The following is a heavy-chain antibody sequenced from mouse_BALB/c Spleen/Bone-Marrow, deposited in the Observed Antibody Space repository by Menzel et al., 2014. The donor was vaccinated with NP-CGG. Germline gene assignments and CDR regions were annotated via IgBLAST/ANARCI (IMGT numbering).Heavy chain of an antibody. V-gene: IGHV1-59*01. CDR2: IDPSTTET. CDR3: ARWTLALDY. CDR1: GYTFTTYW. Sequence: QVQLQQSGPELARPGTSVKMSCKASGYTFTTYWMHWVKQRPGQGFEWIGMIDPSTTETKLNQKFKDKATLNVDKSSNTTYMQLSSLTSEDSAVFYCARWTLALDYWGQGTSVTVSS. J-gene: IGHJ4*01.